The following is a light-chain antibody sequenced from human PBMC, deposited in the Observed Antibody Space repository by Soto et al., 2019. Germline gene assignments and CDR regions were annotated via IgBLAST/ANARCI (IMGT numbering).Light chain of an antibody. CDR1: QSVSSAN. CDR3: EQYGSSPRT. Sequence: EIVLTQSPGTLSLSPGERAALSCRASQSVSSANFAWYRQKPGQAPRLLIYGASTRATGIPDRFSGSGSGTDFSLTISRLEPEDSAVYYCEQYGSSPRTFGQGTKVDIK. CDR2: GAS. J-gene: IGKJ1*01. V-gene: IGKV3-20*01.